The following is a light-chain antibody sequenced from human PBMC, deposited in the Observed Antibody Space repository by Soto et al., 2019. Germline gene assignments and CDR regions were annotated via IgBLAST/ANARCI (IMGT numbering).Light chain of an antibody. V-gene: IGKV3-15*01. J-gene: IGKJ2*01. CDR3: QQYPTGPPQYT. CDR1: QTVASN. Sequence: EIVMTQSPASLSVSPGDGATLSCRASQTVASNVAWYQQKPGQGPRLLIHGASTRAAGVPARFSGSGSGTDFTLTISSLQSEDFAVYYCQQYPTGPPQYTFGQGTKLQIK. CDR2: GAS.